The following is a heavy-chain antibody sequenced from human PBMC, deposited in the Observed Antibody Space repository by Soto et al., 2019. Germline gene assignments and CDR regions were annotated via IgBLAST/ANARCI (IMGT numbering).Heavy chain of an antibody. V-gene: IGHV3-33*01. Sequence: GGSLRLSCAASGFTFSSYGMHWVRQAPGKGLEWVAAIWYDGSNKYYADSVKGRFTISRDNSKNTLYLQMNSLRAEDTAVYYCARVGDSSGYWGYYYYGMDVWGQGTTVTVSS. J-gene: IGHJ6*02. D-gene: IGHD3-22*01. CDR2: IWYDGSNK. CDR1: GFTFSSYG. CDR3: ARVGDSSGYWGYYYYGMDV.